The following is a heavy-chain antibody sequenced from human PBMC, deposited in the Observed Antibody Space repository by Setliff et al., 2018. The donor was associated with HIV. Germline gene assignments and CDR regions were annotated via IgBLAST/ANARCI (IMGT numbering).Heavy chain of an antibody. CDR3: SRVHSPLYYDILTGYLDY. J-gene: IGHJ4*02. CDR2: INSNIYGGTT. Sequence: GGSLRLSCTASGFTFGDYAMTWVRQAPGKGLEWVGFINSNIYGGTTDYAASVKGRFTISRDDSKSSAYLLMNSLKTEDTAVYYCSRVHSPLYYDILTGYLDYWGQGTLVTVSS. CDR1: GFTFGDYA. D-gene: IGHD3-9*01. V-gene: IGHV3-49*04.